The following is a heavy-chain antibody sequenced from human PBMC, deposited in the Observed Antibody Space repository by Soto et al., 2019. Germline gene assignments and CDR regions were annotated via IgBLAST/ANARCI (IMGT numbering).Heavy chain of an antibody. J-gene: IGHJ6*02. D-gene: IGHD3-3*01. V-gene: IGHV3-30*18. Sequence: QVQLVESGGGVVQPGRSLRLSCAASGFTFSSYGMHWVRQAPGKGLEWVAVISYDGSNKYYADSVKGRFTISRDNSKNPLYLQMNSLRAEDTAVYYCANVNDQYDFWSGLSGGMDVWGQGTTVTVSS. CDR2: ISYDGSNK. CDR1: GFTFSSYG. CDR3: ANVNDQYDFWSGLSGGMDV.